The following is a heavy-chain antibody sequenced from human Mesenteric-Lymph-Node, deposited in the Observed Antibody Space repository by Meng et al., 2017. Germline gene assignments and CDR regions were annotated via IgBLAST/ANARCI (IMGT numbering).Heavy chain of an antibody. Sequence: GESLKISCATSEFTFSNDEMTWVRQAAGKGLEWVAKIKDNGGEKYYVDSVKGRFTISRDNAENSLFLRMNSLRAEDTAVYYCARFGYRDGLDVWGQGTTVTVSS. CDR2: IKDNGGEK. V-gene: IGHV3-7*01. CDR3: ARFGYRDGLDV. D-gene: IGHD6-13*01. CDR1: EFTFSNDE. J-gene: IGHJ6*02.